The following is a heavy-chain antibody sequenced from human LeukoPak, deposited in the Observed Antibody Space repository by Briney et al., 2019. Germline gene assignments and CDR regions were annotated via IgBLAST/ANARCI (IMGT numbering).Heavy chain of an antibody. CDR1: GLTVSSTY. CDR2: IYIGDNP. J-gene: IGHJ4*02. V-gene: IGHV3-53*04. Sequence: GGSLRRSRGASGLTVSSTYMSSVSQAPGKGLEWVSIIYIGDNPHYADSVKGRFTISRHNSKNTLYLQMNSLRAEDTAVYYCARVRPWVFDYRGEGTLVTVSS. CDR3: ARVRPWVFDY.